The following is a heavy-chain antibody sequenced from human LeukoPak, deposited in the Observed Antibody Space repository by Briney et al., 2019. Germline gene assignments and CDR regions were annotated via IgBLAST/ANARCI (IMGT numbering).Heavy chain of an antibody. CDR2: IFYSGDT. CDR1: GGSISRYY. Sequence: PSETLSLTCSVSGGSISRYYWGWIRQPPGKGLEWIGSIFYSGDTYYNASLKSRVTISVDTSKKHFSLKLTSVTSADTAVYYCARRTSGGGLFDYWGQGTLVTVSS. CDR3: ARRTSGGGLFDY. V-gene: IGHV4-39*02. J-gene: IGHJ4*02. D-gene: IGHD3-10*01.